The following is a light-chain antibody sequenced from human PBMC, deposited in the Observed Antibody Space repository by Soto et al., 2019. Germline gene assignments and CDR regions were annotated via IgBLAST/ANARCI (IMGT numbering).Light chain of an antibody. CDR3: SSYAGSSNPV. CDR1: SSDVGGYNY. CDR2: EVS. V-gene: IGLV2-8*01. Sequence: ALTQPPSASGSPGQSVTISCTGTSSDVGGYNYVSWYQQHPGKAPKPVIYEVSKRPSGVPDRFSGSKSGNTASLTVSGLQAEDEADYYCSSYAGSSNPVFGTGTKLTVL. J-gene: IGLJ1*01.